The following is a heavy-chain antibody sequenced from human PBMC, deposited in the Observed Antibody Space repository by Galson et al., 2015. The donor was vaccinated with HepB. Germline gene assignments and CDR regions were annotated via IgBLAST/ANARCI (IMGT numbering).Heavy chain of an antibody. J-gene: IGHJ5*02. CDR1: GYSFTSYW. CDR3: ARIGNYDFWSGYPNWFDP. CDR2: IYPGDSDT. Sequence: QSGAEVTKPGESLKISCKGSGYSFTSYWIGWVRQMPGKGLEWMGIIYPGDSDTRYSPSFQGQVTISADKSISTAYLQWSSLKASDTAMYYCARIGNYDFWSGYPNWFDPWGQGTLVTVSS. V-gene: IGHV5-51*01. D-gene: IGHD3-3*01.